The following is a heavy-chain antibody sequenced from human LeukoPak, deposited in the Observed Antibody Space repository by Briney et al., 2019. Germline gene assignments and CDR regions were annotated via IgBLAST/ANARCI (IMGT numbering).Heavy chain of an antibody. Sequence: GASVTVSCTVSGYTLTELSMHWVRQAPGKGLEWMGGFDPEDGETIYAQKFQGRVTMTEDTSTDTAYMELSSLRSEDTAVYYCATADYYYDSSGYFQHWGQGTLVTVSS. V-gene: IGHV1-24*01. CDR3: ATADYYYDSSGYFQH. CDR1: GYTLTELS. CDR2: FDPEDGET. J-gene: IGHJ1*01. D-gene: IGHD3-22*01.